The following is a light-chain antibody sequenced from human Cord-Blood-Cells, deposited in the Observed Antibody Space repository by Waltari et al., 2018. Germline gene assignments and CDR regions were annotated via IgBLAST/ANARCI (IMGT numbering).Light chain of an antibody. CDR3: QQYNNWPPYT. V-gene: IGKV3-15*01. Sequence: DIVMTQSPATLSVSPGERATVSCRASQSVSSNLAWYQQKPGQAPRILIYGASTRATGIPARFSGSGSGTEFTLTISSLQSEDFAVYYCQQYNNWPPYTFGQGTKLEIK. CDR2: GAS. CDR1: QSVSSN. J-gene: IGKJ2*01.